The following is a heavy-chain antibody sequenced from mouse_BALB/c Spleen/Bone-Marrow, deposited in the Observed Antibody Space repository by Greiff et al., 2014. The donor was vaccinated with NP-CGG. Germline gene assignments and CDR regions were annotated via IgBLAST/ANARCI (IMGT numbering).Heavy chain of an antibody. CDR2: IHYSGIT. J-gene: IGHJ4*01. Sequence: EVKLMESGPDLVKPSQSLSLTCTVTGYSITSYYSWPWIRQFPGNKLEWMGYIHYSGITVYNPPLKSRISITRDTSNNQFFLQLNSVTTEDTATYYCARFAGTPYTMDYWGQGTSVTVSS. CDR1: GYSITSYYS. D-gene: IGHD4-1*01. CDR3: ARFAGTPYTMDY. V-gene: IGHV3-1*02.